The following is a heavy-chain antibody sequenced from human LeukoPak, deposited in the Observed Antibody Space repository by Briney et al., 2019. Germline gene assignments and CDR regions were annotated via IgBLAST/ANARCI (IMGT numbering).Heavy chain of an antibody. D-gene: IGHD6-13*01. V-gene: IGHV3-30*02. J-gene: IGHJ6*03. CDR3: AKELPAAGALTYYYYYMDV. Sequence: LPGGSLRLSCAASGFTFSSYNMHWVRQAPGKGLEWVAFIQYDGSNKYHADSVKGRFTISRDNSKNTLYLQVNSLRAEDTAVYFCAKELPAAGALTYYYYYMDVWGKGTTVTVSS. CDR1: GFTFSSYN. CDR2: IQYDGSNK.